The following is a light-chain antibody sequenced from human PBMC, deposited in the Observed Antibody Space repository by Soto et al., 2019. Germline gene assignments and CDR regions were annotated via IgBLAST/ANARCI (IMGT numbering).Light chain of an antibody. Sequence: DIVMTQSPVTLSVSPGERATLSCRASQTVNNNLAWYQQKPGQAPRLLIFAASTRATGIPVRFSGAGSGTEFTLTISSLQSEDSAVYYCQQFNTWPRDTFGQGTKVEIK. CDR3: QQFNTWPRDT. V-gene: IGKV3-15*01. J-gene: IGKJ1*01. CDR2: AAS. CDR1: QTVNNN.